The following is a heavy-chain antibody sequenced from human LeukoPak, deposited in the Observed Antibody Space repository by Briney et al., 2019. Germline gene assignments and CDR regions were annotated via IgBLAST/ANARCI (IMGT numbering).Heavy chain of an antibody. V-gene: IGHV3-9*01. CDR1: GFTFDDYA. Sequence: GGSLRLSCAASGFTFDDYAMHWVREAPGKGLEWVSGISWNSGSIGYADSVKGRFTISRDNAKNSLYLQMNSLRAEDTALYYCAKIAAAADFDYWGQGTLVTVSS. J-gene: IGHJ4*02. D-gene: IGHD6-13*01. CDR2: ISWNSGSI. CDR3: AKIAAAADFDY.